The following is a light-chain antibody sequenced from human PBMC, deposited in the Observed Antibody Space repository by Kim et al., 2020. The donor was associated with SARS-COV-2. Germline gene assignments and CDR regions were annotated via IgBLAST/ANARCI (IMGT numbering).Light chain of an antibody. J-gene: IGKJ1*01. CDR1: QSVNNNY. CDR2: GAS. Sequence: STGDRATLSCRASQSVNNNYLAWYQHKPGQAPRLVIYGASSRGTGIPDRFSGSGSGTDFTLTISRLEPEDFAVYYCQQYGTAPRTFGQGTKVDIK. CDR3: QQYGTAPRT. V-gene: IGKV3-20*01.